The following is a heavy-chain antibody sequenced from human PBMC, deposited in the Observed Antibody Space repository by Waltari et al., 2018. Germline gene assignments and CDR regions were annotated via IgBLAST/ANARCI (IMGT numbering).Heavy chain of an antibody. D-gene: IGHD1-7*01. CDR2: IYPKSGGT. J-gene: IGHJ4*02. V-gene: IGHV1-2*02. CDR1: GYSFTDYH. Sequence: QVQVVQSGAEVKKPGASVKVSCKASGYSFTDYHMHWVRQAPGQGLEWMGWIYPKSGGTNYAQKFQGRVTLTRDTSSSTVYMELSSLRSDDTAVYYCVRENWHYDYWGQGTLVTVSS. CDR3: VRENWHYDY.